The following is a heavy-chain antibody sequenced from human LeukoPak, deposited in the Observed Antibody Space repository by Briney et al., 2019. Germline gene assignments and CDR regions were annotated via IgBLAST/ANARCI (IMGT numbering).Heavy chain of an antibody. V-gene: IGHV1-2*02. J-gene: IGHJ3*02. CDR2: INPNSGGT. CDR3: ASRSYYYGSGSYAYAFDI. CDR1: GYTFTGYY. Sequence: GASVKVSCKASGYTFTGYYMHWVRQAPGQGLEWMGWINPNSGGTNYAQKFQGRVTMTRDTSISTAYMELSRLRSDDTAVYYCASRSYYYGSGSYAYAFDIWGQGTMVTVSS. D-gene: IGHD3-10*01.